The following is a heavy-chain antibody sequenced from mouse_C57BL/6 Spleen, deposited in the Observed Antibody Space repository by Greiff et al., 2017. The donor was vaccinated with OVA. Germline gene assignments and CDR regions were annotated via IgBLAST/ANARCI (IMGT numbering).Heavy chain of an antibody. CDR1: GYSITSGYY. D-gene: IGHD4-1*01. Sequence: DVQLQESGPGLVKPSQSLSLTCSVTGYSITSGYYWNWIRQFPGNKLEWMGYISYDGSNNYNPSLKNRISITRDTSKNQFFLKLNSVTTEDTATYYCARGGSGREVDYWGQGTTLTVSS. V-gene: IGHV3-6*01. J-gene: IGHJ2*01. CDR3: ARGGSGREVDY. CDR2: ISYDGSN.